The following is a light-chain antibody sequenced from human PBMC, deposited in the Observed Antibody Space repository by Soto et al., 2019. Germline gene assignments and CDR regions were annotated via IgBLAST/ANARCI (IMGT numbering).Light chain of an antibody. CDR3: QQYKNWPPIT. CDR2: GAS. Sequence: IVITQAPATLSVAPGERATPSCRASQSVGSSLAWYQQEPGQAPRLLIYGASTRATGIPARFSGSGSGTEFTLSISSLQSEDFAVYFCQQYKNWPPITFGQGTRLEIK. CDR1: QSVGSS. J-gene: IGKJ5*01. V-gene: IGKV3-15*01.